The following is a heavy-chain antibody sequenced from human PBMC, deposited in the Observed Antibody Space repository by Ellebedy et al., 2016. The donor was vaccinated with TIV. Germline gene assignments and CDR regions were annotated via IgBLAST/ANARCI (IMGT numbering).Heavy chain of an antibody. D-gene: IGHD3-3*01. V-gene: IGHV3-21*01. CDR2: ISSSSSYI. J-gene: IGHJ6*02. CDR3: ARDFVLRFPYGMDV. Sequence: PGGSLRLSCAASGFTFSSYAMSWVRQAPGKGLEWVSSISSSSSYIYYADPVKGRFTISRDNAKNSLYLQMNSLRGEDTAVYYCARDFVLRFPYGMDVWGQGTTVTVSS. CDR1: GFTFSSYA.